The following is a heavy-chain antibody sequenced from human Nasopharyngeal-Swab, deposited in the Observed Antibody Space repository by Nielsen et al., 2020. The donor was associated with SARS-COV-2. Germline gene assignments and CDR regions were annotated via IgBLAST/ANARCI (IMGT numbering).Heavy chain of an antibody. D-gene: IGHD3-10*01. J-gene: IGHJ3*02. Sequence: VRQAPGKGLEWVAVISFDGNTKHYADSVEGRFTISRDNSKNTLYLQMNSLRAEDTAVYYCAKSGVRGVIRYAFDIWGQGTMVTVSS. CDR2: ISFDGNTK. CDR3: AKSGVRGVIRYAFDI. V-gene: IGHV3-33*05.